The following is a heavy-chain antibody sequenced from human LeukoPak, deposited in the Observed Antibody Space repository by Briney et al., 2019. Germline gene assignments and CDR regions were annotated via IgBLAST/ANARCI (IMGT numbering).Heavy chain of an antibody. V-gene: IGHV4-34*01. D-gene: IGHD3-10*01. CDR3: ARRFGAIYYFDY. CDR2: INHSGST. J-gene: IGHJ4*02. CDR1: GGSFSGYY. Sequence: SETLSLTCAVYGGSFSGYYWSWIRQPPGKGLEWIGEINHSGSTNYNPSLKSRVTISEDTSKNQFSLKLSSVTAADTAVYYCARRFGAIYYFDYWGQGTLVTVSS.